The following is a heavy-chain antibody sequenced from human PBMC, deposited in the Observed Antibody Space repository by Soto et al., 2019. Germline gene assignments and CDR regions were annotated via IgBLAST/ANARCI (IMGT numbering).Heavy chain of an antibody. J-gene: IGHJ4*02. CDR2: IVVGNSNT. CDR3: AARVGYDSSGYVFDY. D-gene: IGHD3-22*01. CDR1: GFTFISSA. Sequence: QMQLVQSGPEVKKPGTSVKVSCKASGFTFISSAVQWVRQARGQRLEWIGWIVVGNSNTNYAQKFQERVTITRDMSPNTAYMGLSSLRSEDTAVYYCAARVGYDSSGYVFDYWGQGTLVTVSS. V-gene: IGHV1-58*01.